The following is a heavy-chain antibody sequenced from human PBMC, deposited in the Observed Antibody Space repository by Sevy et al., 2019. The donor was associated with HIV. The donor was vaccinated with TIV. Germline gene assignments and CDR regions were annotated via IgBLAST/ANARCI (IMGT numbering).Heavy chain of an antibody. Sequence: ASVKVSCKASGGSFSFNGMSWVRQAPGQGLEWMAGIIPILGTTKYAQKFQDRVTITADESTSIVYMELTSRRSEDTAVYYCARGGPDDILTHYGMDVWGQGTTVTVSS. V-gene: IGHV1-69*13. J-gene: IGHJ6*02. CDR1: GGSFSFNG. CDR3: ARGGPDDILTHYGMDV. CDR2: IIPILGTT. D-gene: IGHD3-9*01.